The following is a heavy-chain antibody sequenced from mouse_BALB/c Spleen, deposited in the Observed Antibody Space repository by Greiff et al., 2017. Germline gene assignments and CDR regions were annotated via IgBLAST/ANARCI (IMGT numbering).Heavy chain of an antibody. CDR2: ISDGGSYT. J-gene: IGHJ1*01. Sequence: EVMLVESGGGLVKPGGSLKLSCAASGFTFSDYYMYWVRQTPEKRLEWVATISDGGSYTYYPDSVKGRFTISRDNAKNNLYLQMSSLKSEETAMYYCARAPLITTVVDYWYFDVWGAGTTVTVSS. CDR1: GFTFSDYY. CDR3: ARAPLITTVVDYWYFDV. V-gene: IGHV5-4*02. D-gene: IGHD1-1*01.